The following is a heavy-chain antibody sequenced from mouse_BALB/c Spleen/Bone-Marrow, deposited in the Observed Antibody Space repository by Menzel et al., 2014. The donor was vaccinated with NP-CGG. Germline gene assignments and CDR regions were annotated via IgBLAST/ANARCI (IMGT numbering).Heavy chain of an antibody. D-gene: IGHD2-4*01. V-gene: IGHV2-4*02. CDR1: GFSLTSYG. Sequence: QVQLQQSGPGLVQPSQSLSIPCTVSGFSLTSYGVHWVRQPPGKGLEWLGVIWSGGSTDYNAAFISRLSISKDNSKSQVFFKMNSLQADDTAIYYCARRYDYDGAWFAYWGQGTLVTVSA. CDR2: IWSGGST. CDR3: ARRYDYDGAWFAY. J-gene: IGHJ3*01.